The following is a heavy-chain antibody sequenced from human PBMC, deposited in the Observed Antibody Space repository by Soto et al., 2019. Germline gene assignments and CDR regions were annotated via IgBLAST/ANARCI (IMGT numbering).Heavy chain of an antibody. Sequence: QVQLVQSGAEVKKPGASVKVSCKASGYTFTTYALHWVRPAPGQRPEWMGWINPSSGHTKYSKKFQDRVTITRDTYASTGYMELSSLRSEDTAVYYCGRSVVGATGEILYNAMDVWGQGTTVTVSS. CDR2: INPSSGHT. D-gene: IGHD1-26*01. CDR1: GYTFTTYA. V-gene: IGHV1-3*01. CDR3: GRSVVGATGEILYNAMDV. J-gene: IGHJ6*02.